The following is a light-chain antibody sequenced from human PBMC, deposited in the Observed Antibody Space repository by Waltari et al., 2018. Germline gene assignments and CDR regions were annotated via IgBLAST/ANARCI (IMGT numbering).Light chain of an antibody. Sequence: QSALTQPASVSGSPGQSITISCPGTSRDVGGYNYLSWYQQRPGKAPKFMIYDVSQRPSGVSNRFSGSKSGNTASLTISGLQAEDEADYYCSSYTSNNIWVFGGGTKLTVL. J-gene: IGLJ3*02. CDR2: DVS. V-gene: IGLV2-14*01. CDR1: SRDVGGYNY. CDR3: SSYTSNNIWV.